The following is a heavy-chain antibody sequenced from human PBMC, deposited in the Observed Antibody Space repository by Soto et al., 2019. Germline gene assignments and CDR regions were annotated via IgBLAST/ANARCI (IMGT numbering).Heavy chain of an antibody. CDR2: VIPMFGKS. Sequence: QVQLVQSGAEVKKPGSSVKVSCTASGGSFVSYAITWVRQAPGQGLEWMGGVIPMFGKSTYARKFQGRVTITADESTTPAYMELSSLRSEDTAVYYCARVVGATLGYYFYHWGAGTLVTVSS. CDR3: ARVVGATLGYYFYH. CDR1: GGSFVSYA. V-gene: IGHV1-69*01. J-gene: IGHJ4*02. D-gene: IGHD1-26*01.